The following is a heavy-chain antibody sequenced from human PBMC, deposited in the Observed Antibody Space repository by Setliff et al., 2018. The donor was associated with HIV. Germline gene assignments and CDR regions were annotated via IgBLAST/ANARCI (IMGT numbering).Heavy chain of an antibody. V-gene: IGHV4-38-2*01. J-gene: IGHJ5*02. D-gene: IGHD2-15*01. Sequence: SETLSLTCAVSGYSISSGYYWGWIRQPPGKGLELIGSIHHSGSTYYNPSLKSRVTISVDTSKNQFYLKLDSVTAADTAVYYCARYCSGGYCYSVDPWGQGTLVTAPQ. CDR2: IHHSGST. CDR3: ARYCSGGYCYSVDP. CDR1: GYSISSGYY.